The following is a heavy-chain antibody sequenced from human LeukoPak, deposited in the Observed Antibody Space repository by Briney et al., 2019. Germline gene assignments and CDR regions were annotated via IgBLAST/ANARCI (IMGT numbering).Heavy chain of an antibody. CDR3: ARDLASGNHPDGFDV. CDR2: MLYDGSGI. J-gene: IGHJ3*01. CDR1: GFSFRLYG. V-gene: IGHV3-33*05. D-gene: IGHD1-14*01. Sequence: GGSLRLSCAAFGFSFRLYGMHWVRQAPGKGLEWVALMLYDGSGIYYADSVKGRFSVSRDNSNYMFYLQMTSLRAEDSAVYYCARDLASGNHPDGFDVWAQGTLVTVSS.